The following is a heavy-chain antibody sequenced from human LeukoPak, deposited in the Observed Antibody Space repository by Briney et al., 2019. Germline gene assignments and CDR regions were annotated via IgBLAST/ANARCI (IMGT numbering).Heavy chain of an antibody. CDR3: ARGLGTGWWNDY. J-gene: IGHJ4*02. Sequence: SETLSLTCTVSGDSISSSSYYWSWIRQPPGKGLEWIGEINHSGSTNYNPSLKSRVTISVDTSKNQFSLKLSSVTAADTAVYYCARGLGTGWWNDYWGQGTLVTVSS. CDR2: INHSGST. V-gene: IGHV4-39*07. D-gene: IGHD7-27*01. CDR1: GDSISSSSYY.